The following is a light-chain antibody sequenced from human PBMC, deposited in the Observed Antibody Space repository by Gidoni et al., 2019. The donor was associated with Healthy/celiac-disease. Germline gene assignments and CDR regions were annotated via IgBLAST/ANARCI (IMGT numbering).Light chain of an antibody. J-gene: IGKJ1*01. V-gene: IGKV1-5*03. CDR2: KAS. CDR3: QQYNSYPWT. Sequence: DIQMTQSPSTLSASVGDSVTIPCRASQSISSWLAWYQQKPGKAPKLLIYKASSLESVVPSRCSGSGSGTEFTLTISSLQPDDFATYYCQQYNSYPWTFGQGTKVEIK. CDR1: QSISSW.